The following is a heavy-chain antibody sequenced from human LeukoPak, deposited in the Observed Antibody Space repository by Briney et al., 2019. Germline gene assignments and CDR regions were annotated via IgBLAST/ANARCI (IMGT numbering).Heavy chain of an antibody. J-gene: IGHJ4*02. CDR2: ISTGGADT. V-gene: IGHV3-23*01. Sequence: PGGSLRLSCTASGXAFSNYAVSWVRQAPGKGLEWVSAISTGGADTYHADSVKGRFTISRDQSKNTLYLQMNSLRDEDMAMYYCARQIGFCSDGTCYFDDWGQGTLVTVSS. D-gene: IGHD2-15*01. CDR1: GXAFSNYA. CDR3: ARQIGFCSDGTCYFDD.